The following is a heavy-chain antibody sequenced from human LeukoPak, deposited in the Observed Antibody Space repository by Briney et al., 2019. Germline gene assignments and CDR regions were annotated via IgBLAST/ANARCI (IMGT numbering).Heavy chain of an antibody. V-gene: IGHV1-18*04. CDR2: ISAYNGNT. J-gene: IGHJ4*02. D-gene: IGHD6-13*01. Sequence: GASVNVSCKASGYTFTSYGISWVGQAPGQGLEWMGWISAYNGNTNYAQKLQGRVTMTTDTSTSTAYVELRSLRSDDTAVYYCARLGIAAAENYFDYWGQGTLVTVSS. CDR1: GYTFTSYG. CDR3: ARLGIAAAENYFDY.